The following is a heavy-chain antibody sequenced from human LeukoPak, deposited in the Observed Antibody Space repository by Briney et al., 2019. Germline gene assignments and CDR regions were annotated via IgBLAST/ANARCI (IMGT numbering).Heavy chain of an antibody. CDR3: ARSGRWELRRAFDY. Sequence: ASVRVSCKASGYTFTGYYMHWVRQAPGQGLEWMGWINPNSGGTNYAQKFQGRVTMARDTSISTAYMELSSLRSEDTAVYYCARSGRWELRRAFDYWGQGTLVTVSS. CDR1: GYTFTGYY. D-gene: IGHD1-26*01. CDR2: INPNSGGT. J-gene: IGHJ4*02. V-gene: IGHV1-2*02.